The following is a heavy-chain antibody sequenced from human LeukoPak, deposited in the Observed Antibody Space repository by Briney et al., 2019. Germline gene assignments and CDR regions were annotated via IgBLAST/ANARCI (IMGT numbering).Heavy chain of an antibody. Sequence: PSQTLSLTCTVSGGSISSGGYYWSWIRQHPGKGLEWIGYIYYSGSTYYNPSLKSRVTISVDTSKNQFSLKLSSVTAADTAVYYCAGVGPHIAAAGGMDYGMDVWGQGTTVTVSS. D-gene: IGHD6-13*01. CDR1: GGSISSGGYY. J-gene: IGHJ6*02. CDR3: AGVGPHIAAAGGMDYGMDV. V-gene: IGHV4-31*03. CDR2: IYYSGST.